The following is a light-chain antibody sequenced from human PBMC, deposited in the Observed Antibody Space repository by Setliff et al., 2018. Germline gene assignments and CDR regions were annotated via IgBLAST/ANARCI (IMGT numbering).Light chain of an antibody. CDR1: STDVRGYTY. CDR2: DVT. CDR3: SSYVGGNNFV. Sequence: SALTQPPSASGSPGQSVTISCTGASTDVRGYTYVSWYQQHPGKAPQLIIYDVTRRPSGVPDRFSGSKSGNTASLTVSGLQAEDEADYYCSSYVGGNNFVFGSGTKVTVL. J-gene: IGLJ1*01. V-gene: IGLV2-8*01.